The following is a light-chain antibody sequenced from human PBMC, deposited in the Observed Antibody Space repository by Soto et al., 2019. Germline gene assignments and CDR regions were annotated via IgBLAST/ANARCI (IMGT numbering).Light chain of an antibody. V-gene: IGKV3-11*01. CDR1: QSVSSY. CDR3: QQRNIWPPVT. J-gene: IGKJ5*01. CDR2: GAF. Sequence: EMMLTQSPGTLSLSPGERATLSCRASQSVSSYLAWYQQKPGQAPRLLIYGAFNRAAGIPARFSGSGSGTDFTLTISSLEPEDSAVYYCQQRNIWPPVTFGQGTRLEIK.